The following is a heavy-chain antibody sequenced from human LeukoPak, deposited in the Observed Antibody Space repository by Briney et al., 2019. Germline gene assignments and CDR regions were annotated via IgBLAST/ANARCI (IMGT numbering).Heavy chain of an antibody. Sequence: GGSLRLSCGASGFTFSSYWMSWVRQAPGKGLEWVANIKQDGREKYYVDSVKGRFTISGDNAKNSLYLQMNSLRAEDTAVYYCARFRTAMQLWKGYYFDYWGQGTLVTVSS. D-gene: IGHD5-18*01. J-gene: IGHJ4*02. CDR3: ARFRTAMQLWKGYYFDY. CDR1: GFTFSSYW. V-gene: IGHV3-7*01. CDR2: IKQDGREK.